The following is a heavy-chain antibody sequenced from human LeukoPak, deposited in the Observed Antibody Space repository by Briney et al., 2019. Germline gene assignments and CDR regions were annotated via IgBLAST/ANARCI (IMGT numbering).Heavy chain of an antibody. D-gene: IGHD2-8*02. CDR1: GGSLSGYY. V-gene: IGHV4-34*01. Sequence: SETLSLTCAVYGGSLSGYYWSWLRQPPGKGLEWIGEINHSGRTHYNPSLKSRVTISVDTSKNDFSLSLRLSSVTAADTAVYYCVGWWGERWFDPWGQGTLVTVSS. CDR2: INHSGRT. J-gene: IGHJ5*02. CDR3: VGWWGERWFDP.